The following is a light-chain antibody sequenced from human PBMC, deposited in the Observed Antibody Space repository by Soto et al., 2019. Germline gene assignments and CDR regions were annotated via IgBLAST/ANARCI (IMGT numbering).Light chain of an antibody. Sequence: QSALTQPASVSGSPGQSITISCTGTSSDVGSYNLVSWYQQHPGKAPNLMIYEGTKRPSGVSHRFSGSKSGNTASLTISGLQAEDEADYYCCSYAASGTFVVFGGGTKLTVL. CDR2: EGT. V-gene: IGLV2-23*03. CDR1: SSDVGSYNL. J-gene: IGLJ2*01. CDR3: CSYAASGTFVV.